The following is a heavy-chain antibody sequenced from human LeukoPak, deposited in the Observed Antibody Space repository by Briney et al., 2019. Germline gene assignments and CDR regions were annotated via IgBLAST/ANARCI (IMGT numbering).Heavy chain of an antibody. J-gene: IGHJ4*02. V-gene: IGHV3-7*01. CDR2: IKQDGSEK. Sequence: GGSLRLSCAASGFTFSSYEMNWVRQAPGKGLEWVANIKQDGSEKYYVDSVKGRFTISKDNAKNSLYLQMNSLRAEDTAVYYCARDLSRSFSMIRGLIQHREFDFWGRGTLVTVSS. D-gene: IGHD3-10*01. CDR1: GFTFSSYE. CDR3: ARDLSRSFSMIRGLIQHREFDF.